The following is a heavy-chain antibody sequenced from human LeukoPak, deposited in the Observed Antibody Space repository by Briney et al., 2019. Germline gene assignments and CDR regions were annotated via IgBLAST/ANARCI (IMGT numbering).Heavy chain of an antibody. J-gene: IGHJ6*02. CDR1: GGSFSRYY. Sequence: PSQTLSLTCTVSGGSFSRYYWSWIRQPPAKGLEWIGDIHYSGSTNYKPSLKSRLTISIDTSKNQFSLRLSSVTSVDTAVYYCARVSGATITTYYGMDVWGQGTTVTVS. V-gene: IGHV4-59*01. D-gene: IGHD5-12*01. CDR2: IHYSGST. CDR3: ARVSGATITTYYGMDV.